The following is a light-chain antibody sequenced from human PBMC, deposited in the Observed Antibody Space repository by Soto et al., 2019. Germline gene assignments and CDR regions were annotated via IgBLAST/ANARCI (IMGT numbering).Light chain of an antibody. V-gene: IGKV1-5*03. CDR3: QQYNNWRAAYP. CDR2: GTS. J-gene: IGKJ2*01. Sequence: DIHMTQSPSTLSASVGDRVTITCRASQSISIWLAWYQQKPGRAPNLLIYGTSSLESGVPSRFSGSGSGTEFTLTISSLQSEDFAVYYCQQYNNWRAAYPFGQGTKLEIK. CDR1: QSISIW.